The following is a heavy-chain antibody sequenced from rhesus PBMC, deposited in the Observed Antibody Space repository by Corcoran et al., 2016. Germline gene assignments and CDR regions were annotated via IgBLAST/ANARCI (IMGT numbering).Heavy chain of an antibody. D-gene: IGHD2-39*01. CDR1: GYSFNNYW. Sequence: EVQLVQSGAEVKRPGESLKISCKTSGYSFNNYWISWVRQMSGKGLVWMGAIDPSNSDARYSPSFQGQVTISADKSITTAYLQWSSLKASDTATYYCARGRTLGFDYWGQGVLVTVSS. CDR3: ARGRTLGFDY. V-gene: IGHV5-20*02. J-gene: IGHJ4*01. CDR2: IDPSNSDA.